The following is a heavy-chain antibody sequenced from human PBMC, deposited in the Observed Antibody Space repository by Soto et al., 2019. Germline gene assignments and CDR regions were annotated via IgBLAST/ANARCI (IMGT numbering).Heavy chain of an antibody. CDR2: INPSGGIT. CDR1: GYTFTSFY. V-gene: IGHV1-46*01. CDR3: ASSPAFSSSWYGIPPDPSHGMDV. Sequence: QMQLVQSGAEVKRPGASVRVSCKSSGYTFTSFYIHWVRQAPGQGLEWMGIINPSGGITNFAQRFQGRGTMTRDTSTNTHYMELSSLKSDDTAVYYCASSPAFSSSWYGIPPDPSHGMDVWGQGTTVTV. J-gene: IGHJ6*02. D-gene: IGHD6-13*01.